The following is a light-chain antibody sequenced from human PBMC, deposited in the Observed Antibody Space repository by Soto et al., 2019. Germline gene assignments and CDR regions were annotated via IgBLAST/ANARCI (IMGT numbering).Light chain of an antibody. V-gene: IGKV3-20*01. J-gene: IGKJ1*01. CDR2: GAS. Sequence: DIVLTQSPGTLSLSPGERAILSCRASQSVSSDYFAWYQQKPGQAPRLLIYGASTRAAGIPDRFTGSGSGTDFTLTISRLEPEDLAVYYCQQYGNSPPWTFGQGTKVEIK. CDR3: QQYGNSPPWT. CDR1: QSVSSDY.